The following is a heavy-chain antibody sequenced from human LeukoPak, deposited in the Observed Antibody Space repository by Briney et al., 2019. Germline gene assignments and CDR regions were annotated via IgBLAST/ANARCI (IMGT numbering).Heavy chain of an antibody. Sequence: GGSLRLSCAASGFTFSSYWMSWVRQAPGKGLEWVSVIYSGGCTFYADSVKGRFTISRDNSKNTLYLQMNSLRAEDTAVYYCAKGVLMGDDAGLFDYWGQGTLVTVSS. CDR2: IYSGGCT. V-gene: IGHV3-66*01. D-gene: IGHD3-16*01. CDR1: GFTFSSYW. J-gene: IGHJ4*02. CDR3: AKGVLMGDDAGLFDY.